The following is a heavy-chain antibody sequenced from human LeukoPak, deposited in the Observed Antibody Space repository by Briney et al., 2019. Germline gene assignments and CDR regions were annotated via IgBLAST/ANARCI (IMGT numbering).Heavy chain of an antibody. Sequence: GASVKVSCKASGGTSSSYAISWVRQAPGQGLEWMGGIIPIFGTANYAQKFQGRVTITADESTSTAYMELSSLRSEDTAVYYCASLQPVRSYYPFGYWGQGTLVTVSS. D-gene: IGHD1-26*01. CDR3: ASLQPVRSYYPFGY. V-gene: IGHV1-69*13. CDR1: GGTSSSYA. J-gene: IGHJ4*02. CDR2: IIPIFGTA.